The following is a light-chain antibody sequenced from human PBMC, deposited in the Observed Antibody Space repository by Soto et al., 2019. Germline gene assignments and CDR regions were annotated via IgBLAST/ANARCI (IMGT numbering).Light chain of an antibody. CDR2: EVS. CDR3: CSYAGSVV. CDR1: SSDVGSYNL. J-gene: IGLJ2*01. V-gene: IGLV2-23*02. Sequence: QSVLTQPASVSGSPGQSITISCTGTSSDVGSYNLVSWYQQHPGKAPKLMIYEVSKRPSGVSNRFSGSKSGHTASLTISGLQAEDEADYFCCSYAGSVVFGGGTKLTVL.